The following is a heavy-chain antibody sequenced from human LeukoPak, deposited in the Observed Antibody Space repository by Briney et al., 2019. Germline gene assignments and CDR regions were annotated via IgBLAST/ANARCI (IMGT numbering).Heavy chain of an antibody. CDR1: GGSISSYY. CDR3: ARGGRGYSYGWGYYMDV. Sequence: SETLSLTCTVSGGSISSYYWSWIRQPAGKGLEWIGRIYTSGSTNYNPSLKSRVTMSVDTSKNQFSLKLSSVTAADTAVYYCARGGRGYSYGWGYYMDVWGKGTTVTISS. J-gene: IGHJ6*03. V-gene: IGHV4-4*07. D-gene: IGHD5-18*01. CDR2: IYTSGST.